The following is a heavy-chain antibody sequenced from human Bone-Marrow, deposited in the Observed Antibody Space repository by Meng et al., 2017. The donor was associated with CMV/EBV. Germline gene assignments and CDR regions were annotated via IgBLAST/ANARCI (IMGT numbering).Heavy chain of an antibody. D-gene: IGHD3-3*01. Sequence: SVKVSCKASGGTFSSYAISWVRQAPGQGLEWMGGIIPIFGTANYAQKFQGRVTITTDESTSTAYMELSSLRSEDTAVYYCAREKVLYYDFWSGQIDYWGQGTLVTASS. CDR2: IIPIFGTA. CDR3: AREKVLYYDFWSGQIDY. V-gene: IGHV1-69*05. CDR1: GGTFSSYA. J-gene: IGHJ4*02.